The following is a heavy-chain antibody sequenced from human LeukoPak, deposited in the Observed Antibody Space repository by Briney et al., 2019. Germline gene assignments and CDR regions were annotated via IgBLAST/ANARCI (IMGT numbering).Heavy chain of an antibody. CDR2: IYHSGST. CDR3: ARHYIYGDYVEDY. Sequence: TSGTLSLTCAVSGGSISSSNWWSWVRQPPGKGLEWIGEIYHSGSTNYNPSLKSRVTISVDTSKNQFSLKLSSVTAADTAVYYCARHYIYGDYVEDYWGQGTLVTVSS. CDR1: GGSISSSNW. D-gene: IGHD4-17*01. V-gene: IGHV4-4*02. J-gene: IGHJ4*02.